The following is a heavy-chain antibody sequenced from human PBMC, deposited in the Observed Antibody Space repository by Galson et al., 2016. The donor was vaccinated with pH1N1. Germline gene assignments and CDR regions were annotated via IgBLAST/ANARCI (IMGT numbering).Heavy chain of an antibody. Sequence: SLRLSCAASGFNFSNYWMQWVRQAPGKGLQWVANINQDGDKKYYVGSVEGRFTISRDKAKNSLYLQMNNLRDEDTAMYFCARRYFDYWGQGALVTVSS. CDR2: INQDGDKK. CDR3: ARRYFDY. V-gene: IGHV3-7*01. D-gene: IGHD3-9*01. J-gene: IGHJ4*02. CDR1: GFNFSNYW.